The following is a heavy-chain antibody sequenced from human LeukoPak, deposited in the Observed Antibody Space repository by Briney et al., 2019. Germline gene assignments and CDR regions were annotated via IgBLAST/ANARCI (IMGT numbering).Heavy chain of an antibody. J-gene: IGHJ4*02. CDR2: INHSGGT. CDR3: ARVMTGQPQGTVTRDY. Sequence: SETLSLTCAVYGGSFSDYSWTWIRQPPGKGLQWIGEINHSGGTNHNPSLMSRVTISVDTSKNQFSLKLSSVTAADTAVYYCARVMTGQPQGTVTRDYWGQGTLVTVSS. V-gene: IGHV4-34*01. CDR1: GGSFSDYS. D-gene: IGHD4-17*01.